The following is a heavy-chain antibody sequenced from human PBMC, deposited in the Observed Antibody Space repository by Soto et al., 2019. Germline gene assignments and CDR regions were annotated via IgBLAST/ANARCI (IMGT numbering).Heavy chain of an antibody. J-gene: IGHJ6*02. D-gene: IGHD2-2*01. Sequence: EVQLLESGGGLVQPGGSLRLSCAASGFTFSSYAMKWVRQAPGKGLEWVSLIGESGTPTYYAASVKGRFTISRDNSGNTLFLEMDSLRAEDTAVYYCARYIPGVRYYGMDVWGQGTTVTVSS. CDR1: GFTFSSYA. CDR3: ARYIPGVRYYGMDV. V-gene: IGHV3-23*01. CDR2: IGESGTPT.